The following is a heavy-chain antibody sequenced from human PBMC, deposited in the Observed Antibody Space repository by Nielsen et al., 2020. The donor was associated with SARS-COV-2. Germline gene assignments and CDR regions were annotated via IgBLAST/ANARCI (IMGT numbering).Heavy chain of an antibody. CDR1: GYSFSTYW. Sequence: GESLKISCKGSGYSFSTYWIAWVRQMPGKGLEWMGIIYPDDSDTKYNPSFRGQVIISADKSIRTAYLQWSSLKASDTAMYYCARGGQWLEHWGQGTLVTVSS. CDR3: ARGGQWLEH. CDR2: IYPDDSDT. D-gene: IGHD1-1*01. V-gene: IGHV5-51*01. J-gene: IGHJ4*02.